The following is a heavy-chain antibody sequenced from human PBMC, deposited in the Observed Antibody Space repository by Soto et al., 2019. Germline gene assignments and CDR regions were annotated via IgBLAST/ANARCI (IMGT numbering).Heavy chain of an antibody. V-gene: IGHV2-26*01. CDR1: GFSLSNARMG. Sequence: ASGPTLVNPTETLTLTCTVSGFSLSNARMGVSWIRQPPGKALEWLAHIFSNDEKSYSTSLKSRLTISKDTSKSQVVLTMTDMDPVDTATYYCARVPNSYGYGTYYYYGMDVWGQGTTVTVSS. D-gene: IGHD5-18*01. CDR2: IFSNDEK. CDR3: ARVPNSYGYGTYYYYGMDV. J-gene: IGHJ6*02.